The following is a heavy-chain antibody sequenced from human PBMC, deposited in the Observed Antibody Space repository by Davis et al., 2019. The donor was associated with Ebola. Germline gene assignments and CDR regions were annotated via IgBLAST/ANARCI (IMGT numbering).Heavy chain of an antibody. J-gene: IGHJ3*02. D-gene: IGHD3-10*01. CDR3: ARDVWFGELRSAALDI. CDR2: IWHDGSNE. CDR1: GISFSSYA. Sequence: GESLKISCEASGISFSSYAMDWVRQAPGKGLEWLAVIWHDGSNEKYADSVKGRFTMSRDNSKNTLYLEMNSLTAEDTAVYFCARDVWFGELRSAALDIWGQGTMVTVSS. V-gene: IGHV3-33*01.